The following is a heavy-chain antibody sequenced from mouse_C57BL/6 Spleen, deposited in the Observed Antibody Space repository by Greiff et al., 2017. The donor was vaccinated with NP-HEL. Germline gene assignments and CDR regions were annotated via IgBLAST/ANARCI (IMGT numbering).Heavy chain of an antibody. CDR2: ISDGGSYT. D-gene: IGHD1-1*01. V-gene: IGHV5-4*03. J-gene: IGHJ4*01. CDR3: ARGDGSDAMDY. CDR1: GFTFSSYA. Sequence: EVKLVESGGGLVKPGGSLKLSCAASGFTFSSYAMSWVRQTPEKRLEWVATISDGGSYTYYPDNVKGRFTISRDNAKNNLYLQMSHLKSEDTAMYYSARGDGSDAMDYWGQGTSVTVSS.